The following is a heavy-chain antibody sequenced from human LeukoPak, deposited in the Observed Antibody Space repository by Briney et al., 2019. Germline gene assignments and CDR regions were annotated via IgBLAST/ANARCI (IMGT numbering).Heavy chain of an antibody. J-gene: IGHJ4*02. CDR2: IWYDGSKQ. CDR3: ARDRTRAARLGGLAY. Sequence: GRSLRLSCAASGFTFSSYGMHWVRQAPGKGLEWVAVIWYDGSKQDYADSVKGRFTISRDNAKNSLYLQMDSLRDEDTAVYYCARDRTRAARLGGLAYWGQGTLVTVSS. CDR1: GFTFSSYG. V-gene: IGHV3-33*01. D-gene: IGHD6-6*01.